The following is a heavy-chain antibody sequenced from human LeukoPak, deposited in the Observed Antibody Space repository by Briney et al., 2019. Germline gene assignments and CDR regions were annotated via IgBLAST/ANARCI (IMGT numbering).Heavy chain of an antibody. CDR1: GGSLSSGSYY. CDR2: IYTSGST. J-gene: IGHJ4*02. Sequence: NPSETLSLTCTVSGGSLSSGSYYWSWIRQPAGKGLEWIGRIYTSGSTNYNPSLKSRVTISVDTSKNQYSLKLSSVTAADTAVYYCARASNDYHHDYFDYWGQGTLVTVSS. V-gene: IGHV4-61*02. CDR3: ARASNDYHHDYFDY. D-gene: IGHD4-11*01.